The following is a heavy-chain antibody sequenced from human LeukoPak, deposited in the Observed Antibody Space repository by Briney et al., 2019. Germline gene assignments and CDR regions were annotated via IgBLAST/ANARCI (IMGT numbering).Heavy chain of an antibody. CDR2: IKQDGSEK. V-gene: IGHV3-7*04. CDR3: ARGITIFGVAANWFDP. J-gene: IGHJ5*02. CDR1: GFTFSSYW. Sequence: PGGXLRLSCAASGFTFSSYWMSWVRQAPGKGLEWVANIKQDGSEKYYVDSVKGRFTISRDNAKNSLYLQMNSLRAEDTAVYYCARGITIFGVAANWFDPWGQGTLVTVSS. D-gene: IGHD3-3*01.